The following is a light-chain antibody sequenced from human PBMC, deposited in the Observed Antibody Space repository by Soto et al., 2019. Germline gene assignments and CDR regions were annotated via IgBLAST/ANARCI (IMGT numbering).Light chain of an antibody. CDR1: DGHNNYA. J-gene: IGLJ2*01. V-gene: IGLV4-69*01. CDR2: LNSDGSH. Sequence: QPVLIQSPSASASLGASVNLTCTLSDGHNNYAIAWHQQQPERGPRFLMTLNSDGSHKKGDGIPDRFSASSSGAERYLTISSLQSEDEADYYCQTWGSGIHVVFGGGTKLTVL. CDR3: QTWGSGIHVV.